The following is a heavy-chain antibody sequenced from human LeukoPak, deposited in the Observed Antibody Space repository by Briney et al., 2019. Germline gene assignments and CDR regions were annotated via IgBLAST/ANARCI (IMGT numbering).Heavy chain of an antibody. Sequence: TSFRGPGYRFTTYWIGWVRQMPGKGLEWMGMIFPDDSDPRYSPSFQGRDTIPAVKSISTVYLQWSSLKASDSAMYYCAMTYSASWHGGYWGEGTLVSVSS. V-gene: IGHV5-51*01. CDR3: AMTYSASWHGGY. CDR2: IFPDDSDP. D-gene: IGHD6-13*01. J-gene: IGHJ4*02. CDR1: GYRFTTYW.